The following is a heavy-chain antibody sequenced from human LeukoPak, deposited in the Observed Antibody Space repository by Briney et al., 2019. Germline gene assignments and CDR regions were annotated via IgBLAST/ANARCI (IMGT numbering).Heavy chain of an antibody. J-gene: IGHJ4*02. Sequence: PGGSLRLSCAASGFTFSSYAMHWVRQAPGKGLEWVAGISYDGSNKYYADSVKGRFTISRDNSKNTLYLQMNSLRAEDTAVYYCAREYLGMPYYFDYWGQGTLVTVSS. CDR1: GFTFSSYA. D-gene: IGHD7-27*01. CDR3: AREYLGMPYYFDY. CDR2: ISYDGSNK. V-gene: IGHV3-30-3*01.